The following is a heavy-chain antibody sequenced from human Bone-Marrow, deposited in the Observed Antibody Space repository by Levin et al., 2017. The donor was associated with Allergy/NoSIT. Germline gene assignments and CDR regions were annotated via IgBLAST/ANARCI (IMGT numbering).Heavy chain of an antibody. CDR3: ARDMVRGAQTSNAFDS. CDR2: INPHSGDT. CDR1: GYTFTGYY. Sequence: ASVKVSCKASGYTFTGYYIHWVRQAPGQGLEWMGWINPHSGDTNYAQNFQGRVTMTRDTSISTAYMELSRLRSDDTAVYYCARDMVRGAQTSNAFDSWGQGTMVTVSS. D-gene: IGHD3-10*01. V-gene: IGHV1-2*02. J-gene: IGHJ3*02.